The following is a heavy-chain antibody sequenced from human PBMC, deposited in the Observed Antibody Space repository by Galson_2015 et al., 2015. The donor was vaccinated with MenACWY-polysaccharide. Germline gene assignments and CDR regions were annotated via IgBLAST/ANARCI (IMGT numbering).Heavy chain of an antibody. CDR2: IWHGGDHK. V-gene: IGHV3-33*01. J-gene: IGHJ4*02. CDR1: GFTFSNYG. Sequence: SLRLSCAASGFTFSNYGMHWVRQAPGMGLEWVAVIWHGGDHKYYAESVKGRFSISRDNSKNTLYLQMNSLRVEDMAVYFCARDISSKWYDYWGQGTLVTVSS. D-gene: IGHD6-13*01. CDR3: ARDISSKWYDY.